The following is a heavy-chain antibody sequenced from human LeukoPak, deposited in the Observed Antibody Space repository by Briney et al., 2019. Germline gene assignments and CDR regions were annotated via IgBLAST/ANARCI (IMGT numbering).Heavy chain of an antibody. Sequence: GGSLRLSCAASGFTFSSYSMNWVRQAPGKGLEWVSYISSSSSTIYYADSVKGRFTISRDNAKNSLYLQMNSLRAEDTAVYYCARDRLRGDYWGQGTLVTVSS. J-gene: IGHJ4*02. CDR2: ISSSSSTI. D-gene: IGHD4-17*01. CDR1: GFTFSSYS. V-gene: IGHV3-48*01. CDR3: ARDRLRGDY.